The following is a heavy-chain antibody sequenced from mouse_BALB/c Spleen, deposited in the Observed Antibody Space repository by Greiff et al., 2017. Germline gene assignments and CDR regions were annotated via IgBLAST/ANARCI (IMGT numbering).Heavy chain of an antibody. Sequence: QVQLQQSGAELVKPGASVKLSGKASGYTFTSYYMYWVKQRPGQGLEWIGEINPSNGGTNFNEKFKSKATLTVDKSSSTAYMQLSSLTSEDSAVYYCTRLRLPYWYFDVWGAGTTVTVSS. J-gene: IGHJ1*01. CDR1: GYTFTSYY. D-gene: IGHD1-2*01. CDR3: TRLRLPYWYFDV. V-gene: IGHV1S81*02. CDR2: INPSNGGT.